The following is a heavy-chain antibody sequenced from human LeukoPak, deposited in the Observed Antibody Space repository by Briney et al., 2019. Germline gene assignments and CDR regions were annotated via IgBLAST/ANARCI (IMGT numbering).Heavy chain of an antibody. CDR1: GFTFSSYS. Sequence: GGSLRLSCAASGFTFSSYSMNWVRQAPGKGLEWVSSISSNDGSTYYADSVKGRFTISRDNSKNTLFLQMNSLRAEDTAVYYCAKDREGYYMDVWGKGTTVTVSS. V-gene: IGHV3-23*01. D-gene: IGHD1-26*01. CDR3: AKDREGYYMDV. CDR2: ISSNDGST. J-gene: IGHJ6*03.